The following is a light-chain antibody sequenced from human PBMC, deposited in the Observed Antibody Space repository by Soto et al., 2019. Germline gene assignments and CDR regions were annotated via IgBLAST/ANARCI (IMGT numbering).Light chain of an antibody. V-gene: IGKV3-20*01. CDR3: QQYGSSPRT. CDR2: GAS. CDR1: TRVSSY. J-gene: IGKJ1*01. Sequence: EIVLTQSPGTLSLSPGEGATLSCRTRTRVSSYLAWYQQKPGQAPRLLIYGASSRATGIPDRFSGSGSGTDFTLTISRLEPEDFAVYYCQQYGSSPRTFGQGTKVKSN.